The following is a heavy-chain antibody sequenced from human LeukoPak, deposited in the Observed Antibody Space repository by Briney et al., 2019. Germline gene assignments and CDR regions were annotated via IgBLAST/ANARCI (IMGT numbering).Heavy chain of an antibody. J-gene: IGHJ4*02. CDR1: GFTFDDYG. CDR2: ITSSSIYI. CDR3: ARDGITMRILEY. Sequence: GGSLRLSCAASGFTFDDYGMSWVRQAPGKGLEWVSSITSSSIYIYYADSMKGRFTISRDNAKNSLYLQMDSLRAEDTAVYYCARDGITMRILEYWGQGTLVTVSS. D-gene: IGHD3-10*01. V-gene: IGHV3-21*01.